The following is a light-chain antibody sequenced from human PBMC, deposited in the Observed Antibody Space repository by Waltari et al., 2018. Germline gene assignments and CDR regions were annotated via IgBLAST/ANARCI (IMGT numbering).Light chain of an antibody. V-gene: IGLV2-14*01. J-gene: IGLJ2*01. CDR1: SNDVCGYNS. CDR3: SSQSSNDVVL. Sequence: QSALTQPASVSGSPGQSVTIFSAGTSNDVCGYNSVSWYQEHPGQAPRVIIYDVSDRPSGVSDRFSGSKSGNTASLTISGLQAEDEADYYCSSQSSNDVVLFGGGTKLTVL. CDR2: DVS.